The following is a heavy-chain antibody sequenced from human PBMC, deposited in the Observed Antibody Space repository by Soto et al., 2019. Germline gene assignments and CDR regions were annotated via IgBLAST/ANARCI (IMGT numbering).Heavy chain of an antibody. V-gene: IGHV4-4*02. CDR2: INHRGSA. CDR1: GGSISSSNW. D-gene: IGHD6-13*01. CDR3: ARYNAASGTYYFAF. Sequence: SETLSLTCAVSGGSISSSNWWSWVRQPPGKGPEWIGEINHRGSANYNPSLKSRVTISVDISKSQFSLRLTSVTAADTAVYYCARYNAASGTYYFAFWGQGSLVTVSS. J-gene: IGHJ4*02.